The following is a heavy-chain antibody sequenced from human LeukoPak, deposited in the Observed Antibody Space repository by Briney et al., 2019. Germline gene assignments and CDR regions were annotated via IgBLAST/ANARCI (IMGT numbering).Heavy chain of an antibody. CDR2: IYYSGST. CDR3: ARARRGTSGSYYRGGRSAWYYFDY. J-gene: IGHJ4*02. V-gene: IGHV4-59*01. D-gene: IGHD1-26*01. Sequence: SETLSLTCTVSGGSISSYYWSWIRQPPGKGLEWIGYIYYSGSTNYNPSLKSRVTISVDTSKNQFSLKLSSVTAADTAVYYCARARRGTSGSYYRGGRSAWYYFDYWGQGTLVTVSS. CDR1: GGSISSYY.